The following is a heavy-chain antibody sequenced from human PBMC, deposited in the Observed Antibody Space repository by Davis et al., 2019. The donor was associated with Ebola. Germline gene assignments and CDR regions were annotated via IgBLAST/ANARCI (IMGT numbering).Heavy chain of an antibody. J-gene: IGHJ4*02. V-gene: IGHV3-23*01. CDR3: TREGHCSGGSCYGYFDY. D-gene: IGHD2-15*01. CDR1: GFTFSNYA. Sequence: PGGSLRLSCAASGFTFSNYAMSWVRQAPGKGLEWVSGISGSVGNTYYADSVKGRFTISRDNSKNTLYLQMNSLKTEDTAVYYCTREGHCSGGSCYGYFDYWGQGTLVTVSS. CDR2: ISGSVGNT.